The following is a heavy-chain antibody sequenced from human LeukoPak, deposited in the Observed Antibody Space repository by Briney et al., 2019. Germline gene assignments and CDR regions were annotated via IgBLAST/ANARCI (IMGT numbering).Heavy chain of an antibody. CDR3: AKAFFSGSGGNHKHFDS. D-gene: IGHD3-10*01. J-gene: IGHJ4*02. Sequence: GGSLRLSCAASGFXFSSYAMSWVRQAPGKGLEWVSAICGSGGSTYYADSVKGRYTISRDNSKNTLYLQMNSLRAEDTAVYYCAKAFFSGSGGNHKHFDSWGQGTLVTVSS. V-gene: IGHV3-23*01. CDR1: GFXFSSYA. CDR2: ICGSGGST.